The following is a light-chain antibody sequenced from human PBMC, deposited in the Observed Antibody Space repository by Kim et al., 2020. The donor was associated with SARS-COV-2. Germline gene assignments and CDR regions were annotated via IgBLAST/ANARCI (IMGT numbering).Light chain of an antibody. V-gene: IGLV3-9*01. J-gene: IGLJ3*02. CDR1: SIGAQS. Sequence: VARGQTARITCGGSSIGAQSVHWYQQKPGQAPVLVIYRDRNRPSGIPERFSGSNSGNTATLTISRAQAGDEADYYCHVWDSNTAVFGGGTQLTVL. CDR3: HVWDSNTAV. CDR2: RDR.